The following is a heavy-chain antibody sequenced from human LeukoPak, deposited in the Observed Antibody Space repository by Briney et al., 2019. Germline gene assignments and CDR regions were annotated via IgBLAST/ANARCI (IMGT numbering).Heavy chain of an antibody. CDR2: ISNDERTI. CDR1: GFAFRTHV. D-gene: IGHD4-17*01. CDR3: AKGHHDYGDYYDY. Sequence: GGSLRLSCAVSGFAFRTHVIHWVRQAPGKGLEWVAVISNDERTIFYADSVKGRFTISRDNSKNTLYLQMNSLRAEDTAVYYCAKGHHDYGDYYDYWGQGTLVTVSS. J-gene: IGHJ4*02. V-gene: IGHV3-30*04.